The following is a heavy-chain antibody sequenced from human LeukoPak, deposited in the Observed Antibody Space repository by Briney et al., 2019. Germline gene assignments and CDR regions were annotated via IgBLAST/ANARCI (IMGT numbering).Heavy chain of an antibody. CDR3: ARDHGRGYCSSTSCYPGIDY. V-gene: IGHV3-53*01. Sequence: PGGSLRLSCAASGFTVSVNYMSWVRQAPGKGREWVSVIYSGDSTYYVDSVKGRFTISRDNSKNTLYLQMNSLRAEDTAVYYCARDHGRGYCSSTSCYPGIDYWGQGTLVTVSS. J-gene: IGHJ4*02. D-gene: IGHD2-2*01. CDR1: GFTVSVNY. CDR2: IYSGDST.